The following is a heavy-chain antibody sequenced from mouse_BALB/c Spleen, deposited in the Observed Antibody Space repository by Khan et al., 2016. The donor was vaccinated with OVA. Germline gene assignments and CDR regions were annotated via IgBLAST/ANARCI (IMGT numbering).Heavy chain of an antibody. D-gene: IGHD1-1*01. CDR2: TNPTNGRT. CDR3: TRIKKIVATYFDY. CDR1: GYTFTSYW. Sequence: VQLQQPGAELVKAGASVKMSCKASGYTFTSYWMHWVKQRLGQGLEWFAETNPTNGRTYYNEKFKSKATLTVDKSSSPAYMLLSGPTFEDSAVYYCTRIKKIVATYFDYWGQGTTLTVSS. V-gene: IGHV1S81*02. J-gene: IGHJ2*01.